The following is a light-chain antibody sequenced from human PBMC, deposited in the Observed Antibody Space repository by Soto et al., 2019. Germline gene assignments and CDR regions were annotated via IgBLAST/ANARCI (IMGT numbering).Light chain of an antibody. CDR2: AAS. Sequence: DIQMTQSPSSLSASVGDRVTITCRASQSISSWLAWYQQKPGKAPKLLIYAASTLQSGVPSRFSGNGSGTDFTLTISCLQSEDFATYYCQQYYSYPPTFGQGTKVDIK. V-gene: IGKV1-5*01. CDR3: QQYYSYPPT. J-gene: IGKJ1*01. CDR1: QSISSW.